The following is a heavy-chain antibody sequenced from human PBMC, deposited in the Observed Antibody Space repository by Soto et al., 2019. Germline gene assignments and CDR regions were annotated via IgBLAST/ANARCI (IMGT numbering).Heavy chain of an antibody. CDR2: INAGNGNT. D-gene: IGHD3-9*01. J-gene: IGHJ4*02. CDR3: ARVEGSDTYFDY. Sequence: GASVKVSCKASGYTFTSYAMHWVRQAPGQRLEWMGWINAGNGNTKYSQKFQGRVTITRDTSASTAYMELSSLRSEDTAVYYCARVEGSDTYFDYWGQGTLVTVSS. V-gene: IGHV1-3*01. CDR1: GYTFTSYA.